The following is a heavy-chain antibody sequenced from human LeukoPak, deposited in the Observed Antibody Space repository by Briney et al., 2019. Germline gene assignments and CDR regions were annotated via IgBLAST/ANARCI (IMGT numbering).Heavy chain of an antibody. J-gene: IGHJ4*02. CDR3: ARAPDYDYGDYGLGY. V-gene: IGHV3-30-3*01. CDR2: ISYDGSNK. D-gene: IGHD4-17*01. Sequence: PGGSLRLSCAASGFTFSSYAMHWVRQAPGKGLEWVAVISYDGSNKYYADSVKGRFTISRDNAKNSLYLQMNSLRAEDTAVYYCARAPDYDYGDYGLGYWGQGTLVTVSS. CDR1: GFTFSSYA.